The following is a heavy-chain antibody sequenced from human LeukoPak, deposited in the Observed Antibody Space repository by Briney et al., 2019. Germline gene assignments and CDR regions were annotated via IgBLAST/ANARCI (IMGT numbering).Heavy chain of an antibody. V-gene: IGHV4-59*08. Sequence: PSETLSLTCTVSGGSISSYYWSWIRQPPGKGLEWIGYIYYSGSTNYNPSLKSRVTISVDTSKNQFSLKLSSVTAADTAVYYCARHSWQVATMGFDHWGQGTLVTVSS. D-gene: IGHD5-12*01. CDR1: GGSISSYY. CDR2: IYYSGST. J-gene: IGHJ4*02. CDR3: ARHSWQVATMGFDH.